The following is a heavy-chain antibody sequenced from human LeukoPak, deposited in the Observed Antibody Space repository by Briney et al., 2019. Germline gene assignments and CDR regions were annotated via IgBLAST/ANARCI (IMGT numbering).Heavy chain of an antibody. J-gene: IGHJ4*02. CDR1: GFTLSNYG. CDR2: ISGSGGST. Sequence: GGSMRLSCAASGFTLSNYGMSWVRQAPGKGLEWVSAISGSGGSTYYADSVKGRFTISRDNSKNTLYLQMNSLRAEDTAVYYCAKDDRYYGSGSYLTFDYWGQGTLVTVSS. CDR3: AKDDRYYGSGSYLTFDY. D-gene: IGHD3-10*01. V-gene: IGHV3-23*01.